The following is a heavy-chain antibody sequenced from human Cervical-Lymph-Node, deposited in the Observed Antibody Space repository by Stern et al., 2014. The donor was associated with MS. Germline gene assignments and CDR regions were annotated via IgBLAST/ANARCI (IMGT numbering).Heavy chain of an antibody. Sequence: EVQLVESGGDLVQPGGSLRLSCAASGFTFNKDAINWVRQAPGKGLEWVSTISGSGSSIYHANSVKGRFTISRDNSENTLYLQMHSLRAEDTAIYYCAKQYFDSSGYSYYYGMDVWGQGTTVTVSS. J-gene: IGHJ6*02. V-gene: IGHV3-23*04. CDR1: GFTFNKDA. CDR2: ISGSGSSI. CDR3: AKQYFDSSGYSYYYGMDV. D-gene: IGHD3-22*01.